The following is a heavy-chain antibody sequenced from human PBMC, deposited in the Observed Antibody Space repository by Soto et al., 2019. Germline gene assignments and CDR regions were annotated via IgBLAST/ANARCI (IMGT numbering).Heavy chain of an antibody. J-gene: IGHJ4*02. D-gene: IGHD2-2*02. V-gene: IGHV1-18*01. CDR1: GYTFTNYG. CDR3: ARETYCSSTSCYIAY. CDR2: ISAYNGNT. Sequence: ASVKVSCKASGYTFTNYGIIWVRQAPGQGLEWMGWISAYNGNTNYAQKLQGRVTMTTDTSTSTAYMELRSLRSDDTAVYYCARETYCSSTSCYIAYWGQGTLVTVSS.